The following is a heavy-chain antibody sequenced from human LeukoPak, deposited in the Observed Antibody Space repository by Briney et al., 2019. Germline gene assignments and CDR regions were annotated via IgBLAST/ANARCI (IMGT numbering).Heavy chain of an antibody. J-gene: IGHJ5*02. Sequence: GSVKVSCHASGSPFTSYGISWVRQAPGQGLEWMGWISAYNGNTNYAQKLQGRVTMTTDTATGTAYMELRSLRSDDTAVYYWARVASSWPNWFDPWGQGTLGTVSS. CDR1: GSPFTSYG. CDR3: ARVASSWPNWFDP. CDR2: ISAYNGNT. D-gene: IGHD6-13*01. V-gene: IGHV1-18*01.